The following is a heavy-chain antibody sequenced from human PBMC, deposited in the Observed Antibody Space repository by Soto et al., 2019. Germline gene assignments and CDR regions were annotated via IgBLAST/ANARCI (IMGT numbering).Heavy chain of an antibody. J-gene: IGHJ5*02. D-gene: IGHD5-12*01. Sequence: ASVKVSCKASGYTFTGYYMHWVRQAPGQGLEWMGWINPNSGGTNYAQEFQGWVTMTRDTSISTAYMELSRLRSDDTAVYYCARVSGGYSGYDSTFSGPFDPWGQGTLVTVSS. V-gene: IGHV1-2*04. CDR2: INPNSGGT. CDR1: GYTFTGYY. CDR3: ARVSGGYSGYDSTFSGPFDP.